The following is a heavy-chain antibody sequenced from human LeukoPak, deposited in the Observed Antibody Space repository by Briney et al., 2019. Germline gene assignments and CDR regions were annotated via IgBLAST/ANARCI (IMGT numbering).Heavy chain of an antibody. J-gene: IGHJ4*02. V-gene: IGHV4-34*01. CDR3: ASLSGYYQLNYFDY. CDR2: INHSGST. Sequence: SETLSLTCAVYGGSFSGYYWSWIRQPPGKGLEWIGEINHSGSTNYNPSLKSRVTISVDTSKNQFSLKLSSVTAADTAVYYCASLSGYYQLNYFDYWGQGTLVTVSS. CDR1: GGSFSGYY. D-gene: IGHD3-22*01.